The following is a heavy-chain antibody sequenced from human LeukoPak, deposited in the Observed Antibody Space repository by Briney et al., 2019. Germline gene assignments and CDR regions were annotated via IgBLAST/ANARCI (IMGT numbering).Heavy chain of an antibody. Sequence: SETLSLTCAVYGGSVSGYYWSWIRQPPGKGLEWIGEINHSGSTNYNPSLKSRVTISVDTSKNQFSLKLSSVTAADTAVYYCARGFSGYDWERYDYWGQGTLVTVSS. CDR2: INHSGST. CDR1: GGSVSGYY. J-gene: IGHJ4*02. V-gene: IGHV4-34*01. D-gene: IGHD5-12*01. CDR3: ARGFSGYDWERYDY.